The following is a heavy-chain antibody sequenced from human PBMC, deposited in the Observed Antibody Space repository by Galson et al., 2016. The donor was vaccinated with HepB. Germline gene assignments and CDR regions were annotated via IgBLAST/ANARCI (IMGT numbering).Heavy chain of an antibody. J-gene: IGHJ4*02. Sequence: ETLSLTCAVSGGSISSSNWWSWVRQPPGKGLEWIGEIYHSRSTNYNPSLQSRVTISVDKSKNQFSLKLSSVTAAAPAVYYCAGDGPEEVIRPPLGYWGQGTLVTVSS. D-gene: IGHD3-22*01. CDR2: IYHSRST. CDR3: AGDGPEEVIRPPLGY. CDR1: GGSISSSNW. V-gene: IGHV4-4*02.